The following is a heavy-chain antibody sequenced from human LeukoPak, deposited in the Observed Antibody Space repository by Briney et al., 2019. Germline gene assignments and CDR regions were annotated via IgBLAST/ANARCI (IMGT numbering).Heavy chain of an antibody. V-gene: IGHV3-23*01. CDR3: SRDRSGSYY. Sequence: PGGSLRHSCAASGFTFSSYAMSWVRQAPGKGLEWVSAISGSGGSTYYADSVKGRFTISRDNSKNTLYLQMNSLRAEDTATYHCSRDRSGSYYWGQGILVAVSS. CDR2: ISGSGGST. J-gene: IGHJ4*02. CDR1: GFTFSSYA. D-gene: IGHD1-26*01.